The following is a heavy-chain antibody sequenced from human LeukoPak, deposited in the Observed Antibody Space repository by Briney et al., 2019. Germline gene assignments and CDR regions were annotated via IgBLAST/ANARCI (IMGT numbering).Heavy chain of an antibody. CDR2: MNPNSGNT. J-gene: IGHJ2*01. CDR1: GYTFTSYD. Sequence: ASVKVSCKASGYTFTSYDINWVRQATGQGLEWMGWMNPNSGNTGYAQKFQGRVTMTRNTSISTPYMDLSSLRSQDTAVYFCARGKRKRSSGQHAWGYYFDRWGRGSLDTVS. V-gene: IGHV1-8*01. CDR3: ARGKRKRSSGQHAWGYYFDR. D-gene: IGHD6-19*01.